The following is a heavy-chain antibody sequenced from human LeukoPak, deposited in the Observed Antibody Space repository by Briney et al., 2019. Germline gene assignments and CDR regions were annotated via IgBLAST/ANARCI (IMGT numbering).Heavy chain of an antibody. Sequence: PSETLSLTCTVSGGSISSYYWSWIRQPPGKGLEWIGYIYYSGSTNYNPSLKSRVTISVDTSKNQFSLKLSSVTAADTAVYYCARHLTGYSSSQLDPWGQGTLVTVSS. V-gene: IGHV4-59*08. CDR2: IYYSGST. J-gene: IGHJ5*02. D-gene: IGHD6-13*01. CDR1: GGSISSYY. CDR3: ARHLTGYSSSQLDP.